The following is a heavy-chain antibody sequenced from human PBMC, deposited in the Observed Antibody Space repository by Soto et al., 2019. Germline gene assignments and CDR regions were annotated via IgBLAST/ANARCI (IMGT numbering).Heavy chain of an antibody. CDR2: INHSGST. CDR3: ARGITRVHPFDY. J-gene: IGHJ4*02. CDR1: GGSFSGYY. D-gene: IGHD2-2*01. Sequence: QVQLQQWGAGLLKPSETLSLTCAVYGGSFSGYYWSWIRQPPGKGLEWIGEINHSGSTNYNPSLKRRVTISVDTSKNQFSLKLSSVTAADTAVYYCARGITRVHPFDYWGQGTLVTVSS. V-gene: IGHV4-34*01.